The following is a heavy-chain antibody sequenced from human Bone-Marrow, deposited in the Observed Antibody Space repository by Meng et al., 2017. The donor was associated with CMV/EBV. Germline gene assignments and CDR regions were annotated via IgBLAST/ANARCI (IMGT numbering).Heavy chain of an antibody. CDR1: GYTFTDYF. J-gene: IGHJ6*02. D-gene: IGHD1-26*01. CDR2: ISAYNGNT. V-gene: IGHV1-18*04. Sequence: ASVKVSCTASGYTFTDYFMHWVRQAPGQGLEWMAWISAYNGNTNYAQNFQGRVTMTTDTPTSTAYMELRSLRSDDTAVYYCARDGPYSGSYGGIGYFYYGMDVWGQGTTVTVSS. CDR3: ARDGPYSGSYGGIGYFYYGMDV.